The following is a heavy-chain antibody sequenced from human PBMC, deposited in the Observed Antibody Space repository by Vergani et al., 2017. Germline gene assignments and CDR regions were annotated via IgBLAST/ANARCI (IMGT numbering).Heavy chain of an antibody. CDR3: AKGLDDFWSGYFFVAFDY. V-gene: IGHV3-23*01. CDR1: GFTFSSYA. D-gene: IGHD3-3*01. J-gene: IGHJ4*02. CDR2: ISGSGGST. Sequence: EVQLLESGGGLVQPGGSLRLSCAASGFTFSSYAMSWVRQAPGKGLEWVSAISGSGGSTYYADSVKGRFTISRDNSKNTLYLQMNSLRAEDTAVYYCAKGLDDFWSGYFFVAFDYWGQGTLVTVSS.